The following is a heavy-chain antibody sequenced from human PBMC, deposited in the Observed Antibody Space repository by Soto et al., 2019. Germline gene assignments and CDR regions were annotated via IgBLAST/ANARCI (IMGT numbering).Heavy chain of an antibody. Sequence: ASVKVSCKASGYTFTSYDINWGRQATGQGLEWMGWMNPNSGNTGYAQKFQGRVTMTRNTSISTAYMELSSLRSEDTAVYYCARPYGSKGHFEYWGQGTLVTVSS. J-gene: IGHJ4*02. V-gene: IGHV1-8*01. CDR2: MNPNSGNT. CDR3: ARPYGSKGHFEY. CDR1: GYTFTSYD. D-gene: IGHD3-10*01.